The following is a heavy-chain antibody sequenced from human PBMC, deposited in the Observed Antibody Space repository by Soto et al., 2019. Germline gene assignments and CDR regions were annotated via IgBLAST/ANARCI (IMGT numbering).Heavy chain of an antibody. V-gene: IGHV4-39*01. D-gene: IGHD6-13*01. Sequence: SETLSLTCAVSGGSISSSNFWAWIRPPPGKGLEWTGSIFYTGSTYDSPSPKGRLLISVDPSKNQFSLKFTSVTAADMAMYYCARPKTIGAAASKGCFNPWGQGTLVTVSS. J-gene: IGHJ5*02. CDR3: ARPKTIGAAASKGCFNP. CDR1: GGSISSSNF. CDR2: IFYTGST.